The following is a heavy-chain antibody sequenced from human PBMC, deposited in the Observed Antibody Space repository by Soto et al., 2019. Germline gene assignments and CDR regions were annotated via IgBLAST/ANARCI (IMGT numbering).Heavy chain of an antibody. CDR2: MNPNSGNT. V-gene: IGHV1-8*01. D-gene: IGHD6-19*01. CDR1: GYTFTSYD. Sequence: QVQLVQSGAELKKPGASVKVSCKASGYTFTSYDINWVRQATGQGLEWLGWMNPNSGNTGYAQKFQGRVTMTRNTSIGTAYMELSSLTSEDTAVYYCASAIAVASTGFDSSGQGTLVTVSS. CDR3: ASAIAVASTGFDS. J-gene: IGHJ4*02.